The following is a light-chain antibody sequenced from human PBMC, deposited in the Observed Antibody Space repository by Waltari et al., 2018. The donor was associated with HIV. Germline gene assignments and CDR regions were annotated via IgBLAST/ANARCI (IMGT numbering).Light chain of an antibody. CDR2: DNN. CDR1: NSNLGNNY. J-gene: IGLJ2*01. Sequence: QSVLTQPPSVSAAPGQKVTISCSGSNSNLGNNYVSWYQQLPGSAPKLLIYDNNKRPSGIPDRFSGSKSGTSATLGITGLQTGDEADYYCGTWDSSLSAGVFGVGTKVTVL. CDR3: GTWDSSLSAGV. V-gene: IGLV1-51*01.